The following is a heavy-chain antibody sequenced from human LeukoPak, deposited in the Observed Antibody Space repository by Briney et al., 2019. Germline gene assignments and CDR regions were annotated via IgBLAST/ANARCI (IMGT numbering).Heavy chain of an antibody. CDR1: GGSISSYF. J-gene: IGHJ4*02. CDR2: TFNGGTT. Sequence: SETLSLTCSVSGGSISSYFWHWIRQPPGKGLEWMGYTFNGGTTAYNPSLKRRVTMSVDTSKNQFSLTLSSVTAADTAVYYCARDPDGYKFFDYWGRGSPVTVSS. CDR3: ARDPDGYKFFDY. V-gene: IGHV4-59*01. D-gene: IGHD5-24*01.